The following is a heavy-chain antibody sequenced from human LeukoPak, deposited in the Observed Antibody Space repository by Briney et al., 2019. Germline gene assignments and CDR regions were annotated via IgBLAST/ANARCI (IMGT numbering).Heavy chain of an antibody. CDR3: ARSVGHIDY. CDR1: GFTFRTYS. CDR2: ITSDSNTI. J-gene: IGHJ4*02. Sequence: GRSLRLSCAASGFTFRTYSMNWVRQAPGKGLEWVSYITSDSNTIYYADSVKGRFTISRDNAKNSLYLQMNSLRAEDTAVYYCARSVGHIDYWGQGTLVTVSS. V-gene: IGHV3-48*01. D-gene: IGHD1-26*01.